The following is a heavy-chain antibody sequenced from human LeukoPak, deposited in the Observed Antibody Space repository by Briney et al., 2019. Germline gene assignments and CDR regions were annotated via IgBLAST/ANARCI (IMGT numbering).Heavy chain of an antibody. CDR1: GFTFSSYS. D-gene: IGHD7-27*01. CDR2: ISGSGGST. V-gene: IGHV3-23*01. CDR3: AKVSLGVRGTFMS. J-gene: IGHJ5*02. Sequence: GGSLRLSCAASGFTFSSYSMNWVRQAPGKGLEWVSAISGSGGSTYYADSVKGRFTISRDNSKNTLYLQMNSLRAEDTAVYYCAKVSLGVRGTFMSWGQGTLVTVSS.